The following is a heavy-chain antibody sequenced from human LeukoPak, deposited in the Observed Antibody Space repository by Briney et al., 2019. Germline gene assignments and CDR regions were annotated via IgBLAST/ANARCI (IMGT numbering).Heavy chain of an antibody. V-gene: IGHV3-9*01. J-gene: IGHJ2*01. CDR1: GFKFGDYS. Sequence: PGGSLRLSCAASGFKFGDYSMNWVRPGPGKGLEWVSSISWNSGSIDYADSVKGRFTISRDNAKNSLYLQMNSLRAEDTAFYYCAKDNGNWYLDIWGRGTLVTVSS. CDR3: AKDNGNWYLDI. CDR2: ISWNSGSI.